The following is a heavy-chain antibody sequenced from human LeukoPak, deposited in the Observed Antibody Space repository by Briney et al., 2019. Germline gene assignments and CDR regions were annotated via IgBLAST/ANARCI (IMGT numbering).Heavy chain of an antibody. Sequence: PGGSLRLSCAASGFTVSSNYMSWVRQAPGKGLEWVSVIYSGGSTYYADSVKGRFTISRDNSKNTLYLQMNSLRAEDTAVYYCARDGGSGWYEKTRLDIWGQGTMVTVSS. CDR1: GFTVSSNY. D-gene: IGHD6-19*01. CDR3: ARDGGSGWYEKTRLDI. V-gene: IGHV3-66*01. J-gene: IGHJ3*02. CDR2: IYSGGST.